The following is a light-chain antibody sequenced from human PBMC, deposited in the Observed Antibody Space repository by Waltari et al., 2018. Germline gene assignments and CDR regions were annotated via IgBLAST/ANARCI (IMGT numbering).Light chain of an antibody. CDR2: DNS. V-gene: IGLV1-51*01. J-gene: IGLJ3*02. CDR3: ATWDSSLSAL. Sequence: QSVLPQPPSVSAAPGQKVTISCSGSNSNIRNNSVVWYRQLPGTAPKLLIYDNSERPSGIPDRFSGSKSGTSATLDITGLQTGDEADYYCATWDSSLSALFGGGTKLTVL. CDR1: NSNIRNNS.